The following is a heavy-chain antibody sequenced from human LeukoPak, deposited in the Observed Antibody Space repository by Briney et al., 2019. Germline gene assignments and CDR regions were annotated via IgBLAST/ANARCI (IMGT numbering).Heavy chain of an antibody. CDR1: GFTFSDHY. D-gene: IGHD1-26*01. CDR3: AKGYSGLLIYALDV. J-gene: IGHJ3*01. Sequence: GGSLRLSCAGSGFTFSDHYIDWVRQAPGKGPEWVGRSRNKGNSDITEYAASVKGRFSISRDDSKNLQSLQMNSLRTEDTAVYHCAKGYSGLLIYALDVWGQGTGVTVSS. CDR2: SRNKGNSDIT. V-gene: IGHV3-72*01.